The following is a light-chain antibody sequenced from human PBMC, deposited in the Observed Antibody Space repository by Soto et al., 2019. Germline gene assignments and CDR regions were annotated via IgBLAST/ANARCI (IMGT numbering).Light chain of an antibody. CDR2: DAS. Sequence: DIQMTQSPSSLSASVADRVTITCQASHHISNSLNWYRQKPGKAPKLLIYDASNLEIGVPSRFSGSGSGTDFTFTISSLQPEDIATYYCQQYDNVPLTFGGGTKVEIK. J-gene: IGKJ4*01. CDR1: HHISNS. CDR3: QQYDNVPLT. V-gene: IGKV1-33*01.